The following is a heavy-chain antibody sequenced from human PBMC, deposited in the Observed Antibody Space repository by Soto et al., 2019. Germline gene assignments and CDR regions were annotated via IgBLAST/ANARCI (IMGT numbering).Heavy chain of an antibody. Sequence: RASVKVSCKASGYTFTSYGISWVRQAPGQGLEWMGWISAYNGNTNYAQKLQGRVTMTTDTSTSTAYMELRSLRSDDTAVYYCARLVKGYSNTNYGMDVWGQGTTVTVSS. CDR3: ARLVKGYSNTNYGMDV. V-gene: IGHV1-18*04. CDR1: GYTFTSYG. J-gene: IGHJ6*02. CDR2: ISAYNGNT. D-gene: IGHD6-13*01.